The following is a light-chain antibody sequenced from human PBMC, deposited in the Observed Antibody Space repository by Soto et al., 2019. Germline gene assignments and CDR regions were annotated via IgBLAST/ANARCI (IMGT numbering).Light chain of an antibody. Sequence: EIVLTQSPATLSLSPGERATLSCRASQSVSSYLAWYQQKPGQAPRLLIYDASNRATGIPARFSGSGSGTDFPLTISSLEPEDFAVYYCHQYYSTPWTFGQGTKLELK. CDR1: QSVSSY. CDR2: DAS. V-gene: IGKV3-11*01. J-gene: IGKJ1*01. CDR3: HQYYSTPWT.